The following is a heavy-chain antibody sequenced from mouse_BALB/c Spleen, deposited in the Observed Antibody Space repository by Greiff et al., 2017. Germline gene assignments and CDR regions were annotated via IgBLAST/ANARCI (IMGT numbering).Heavy chain of an antibody. CDR3: ARDRNSLLRLRAYCLDY. CDR2: ISDGGSYT. V-gene: IGHV5-4*02. J-gene: IGHJ4*01. D-gene: IGHD1-2*01. CDR1: GFTFSDYY. Sequence: EVMLVESGGGLVKPGGSLKLSCAASGFTFSDYYMYWVRQTPEKRLEWVATISDGGSYTYYPDSVKGRFTISRDNAKNNLYLQMSSLKSEDTAMYYCARDRNSLLRLRAYCLDYWGQGTSVTVSA.